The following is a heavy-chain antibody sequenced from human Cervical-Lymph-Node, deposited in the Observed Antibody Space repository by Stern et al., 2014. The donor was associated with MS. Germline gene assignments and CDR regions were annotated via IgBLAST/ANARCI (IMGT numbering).Heavy chain of an antibody. CDR1: GGSITSGGFY. Sequence: QVQLVQSGPGLVKPSQTLSLRCTVSGGSITSGGFYWTWIRLLPGKGLEWIGYIHYSGITYHNPSLQSRVTMSVDISKNQLSLEVRSVTAADTAVYYCARGKRDVPAATSWFGPWGQGTLVTVSS. J-gene: IGHJ5*01. CDR3: ARGKRDVPAATSWFGP. D-gene: IGHD2-2*01. V-gene: IGHV4-31*03. CDR2: IHYSGIT.